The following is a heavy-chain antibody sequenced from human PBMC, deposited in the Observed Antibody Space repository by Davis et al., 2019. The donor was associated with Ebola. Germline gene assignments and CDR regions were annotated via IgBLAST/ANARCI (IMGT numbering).Heavy chain of an antibody. D-gene: IGHD1-7*01. CDR2: TYYRSKWYN. Sequence: HSQTLSLTCAISGDSVSSNSAAWNWIRQSPSRGLEWLGRTYYRSKWYNDYAVSVKSRITINPDTSKNQFSLQLNSVTPEDTAVYYCARVRSGTTIPNSDYYYMDVWGKGTTVTVSS. J-gene: IGHJ6*03. V-gene: IGHV6-1*01. CDR1: GDSVSSNSAA. CDR3: ARVRSGTTIPNSDYYYMDV.